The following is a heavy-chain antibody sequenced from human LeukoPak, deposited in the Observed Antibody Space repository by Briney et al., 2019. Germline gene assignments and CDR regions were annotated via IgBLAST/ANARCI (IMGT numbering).Heavy chain of an antibody. V-gene: IGHV1-8*01. J-gene: IGHJ4*02. Sequence: ASVKVSCKASGDTFTSYDVNWVRQANGQGLEWMGWMNPNSGNTGYAQKFQGRVTMTRNTSINTAYMEVSSLRSEDTAVYYCVRTAGIFWSGAYYFDSWGQGTLVTVSS. CDR2: MNPNSGNT. CDR1: GDTFTSYD. CDR3: VRTAGIFWSGAYYFDS. D-gene: IGHD3-3*01.